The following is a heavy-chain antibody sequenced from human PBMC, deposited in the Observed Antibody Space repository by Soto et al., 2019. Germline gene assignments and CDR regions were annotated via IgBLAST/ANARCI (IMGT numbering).Heavy chain of an antibody. V-gene: IGHV3-23*01. J-gene: IGHJ4*02. CDR1: GFPFISYA. CDR3: TKDLWPYLPAGGEFDS. CDR2: ISGSAGST. D-gene: IGHD3-16*01. Sequence: GGSLRLSCAASGFPFISYAMSWVRPAPGKGLEWVSAISGSAGSTYYADSVKGRFTISRDNSKNTLYLQMNSLRAGDTAVFYCTKDLWPYLPAGGEFDSWGQGTLVTVSS.